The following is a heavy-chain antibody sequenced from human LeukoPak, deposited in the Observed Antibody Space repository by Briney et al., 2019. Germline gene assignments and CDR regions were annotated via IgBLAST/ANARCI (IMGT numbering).Heavy chain of an antibody. Sequence: GASVKVSCKASGYSFTGYYIHWVRQAPGQGLEWMGWINPDGDVTKSAQKFQGRVTMTTDKSINTVFMELSGLTSDDTALYYCARAPNHSYYMDFWGKGTTVSVSS. D-gene: IGHD2-8*01. CDR3: ARAPNHSYYMDF. CDR1: GYSFTGYY. J-gene: IGHJ6*03. V-gene: IGHV1-2*02. CDR2: INPDGDVT.